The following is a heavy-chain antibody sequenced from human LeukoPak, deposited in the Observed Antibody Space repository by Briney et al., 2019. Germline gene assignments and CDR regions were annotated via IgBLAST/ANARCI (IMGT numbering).Heavy chain of an antibody. V-gene: IGHV3-23*01. CDR1: GFTFSSYA. D-gene: IGHD1-26*01. CDR2: ISGSGGST. Sequence: PGGSLRLSCAASGFTFSSYAMSWVRQAPGKGLEWVSAISGSGGSTYYADSVKGRFTISSDNSNNPLYLQMNSLRAEDTAVYYCAKNFWGANELGNYFDYWGQGTLVSVSS. CDR3: AKNFWGANELGNYFDY. J-gene: IGHJ4*02.